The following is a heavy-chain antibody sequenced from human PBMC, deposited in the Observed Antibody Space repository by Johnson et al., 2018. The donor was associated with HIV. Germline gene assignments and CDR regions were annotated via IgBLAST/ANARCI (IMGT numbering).Heavy chain of an antibody. CDR2: ISSRATTI. Sequence: VQLVESGGGLVQPGGSLKLSCAASAFTFSSYEMNWVRQAPGKGLEWVSYISSRATTIYYADSVKGRFTISRDNAKNSLYLQMNSLRAEDTAVYYCARFPPGGNYYFDIWGQGTVVTVSS. D-gene: IGHD1-26*01. J-gene: IGHJ3*02. CDR3: ARFPPGGNYYFDI. CDR1: AFTFSSYE. V-gene: IGHV3-48*03.